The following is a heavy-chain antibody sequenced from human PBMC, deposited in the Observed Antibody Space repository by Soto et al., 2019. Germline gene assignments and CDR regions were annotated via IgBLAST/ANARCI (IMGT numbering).Heavy chain of an antibody. CDR3: WTMVCSWAGYSYFYYGLDV. J-gene: IGHJ6*02. D-gene: IGHD3-9*01. Sequence: GGSLRLSSAPAGLVLTSHATSWIRQAAGKGLDWVSATSGSGPTTHYADSVKSRFTICRDNSENTLFLEITSLRADDTAVYYCWTMVCSWAGYSYFYYGLDVWGRGTTVAV. CDR1: GLVLTSHA. CDR2: TSGSGPTT. V-gene: IGHV3-23*01.